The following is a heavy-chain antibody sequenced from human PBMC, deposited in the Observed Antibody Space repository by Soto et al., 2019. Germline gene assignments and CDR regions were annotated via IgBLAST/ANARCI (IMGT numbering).Heavy chain of an antibody. D-gene: IGHD3-22*01. CDR2: IIPIFGTA. CDR1: GGTFSSYA. V-gene: IGHV1-69*01. Sequence: QVQLVQSGAEVKKPGSSVKVSCKASGGTFSSYAISWVRQAPGQGLEWMGGIIPIFGTANYAQKFQGRVTITADESTSTAYMELSSLRSEDTAVYYCARPSMKRGYYGSSGYTFDYWGQGTLVTVSS. J-gene: IGHJ4*02. CDR3: ARPSMKRGYYGSSGYTFDY.